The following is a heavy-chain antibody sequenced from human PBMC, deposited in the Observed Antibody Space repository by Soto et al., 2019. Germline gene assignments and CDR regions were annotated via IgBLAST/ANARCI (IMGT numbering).Heavy chain of an antibody. CDR2: IYYSGRT. V-gene: IGHV4-59*01. Sequence: SETLTLTCTVSGGSIRYYFWTWIRQPPGKGLEWIVYIYYSGRTNYNPSLKSRVSISVDTSKNHFSLQLRSVTAADTAVYYCARVGGDDFGDSGGFDYWGQGTPVTVS. D-gene: IGHD4-17*01. CDR1: GGSIRYYF. CDR3: ARVGGDDFGDSGGFDY. J-gene: IGHJ4*02.